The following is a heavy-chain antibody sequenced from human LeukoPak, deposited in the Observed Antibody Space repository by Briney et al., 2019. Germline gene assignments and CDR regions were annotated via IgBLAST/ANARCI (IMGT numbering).Heavy chain of an antibody. CDR3: ARGLVDYYYGLDV. J-gene: IGHJ6*02. Sequence: ASVKVSCKASGNTFPSYDINWVRQATGQGLEWMGWMNPNSGNTGYAPKFQGRVTMTRNTFISTAYMELSSLRAEDTAVYYCARGLVDYYYGLDVWGQGTTVTVSS. V-gene: IGHV1-8*01. CDR1: GNTFPSYD. CDR2: MNPNSGNT.